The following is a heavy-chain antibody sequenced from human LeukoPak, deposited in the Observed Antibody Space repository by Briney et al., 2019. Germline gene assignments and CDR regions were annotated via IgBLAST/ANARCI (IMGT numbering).Heavy chain of an antibody. V-gene: IGHV4-4*07. Sequence: SETLSLTCTVSGGSISGYYWSWIRQPPGKGLEWIGRIYISGSTNYNPSLKSRLTMSVDTSKNQFSLKLSSVTAADTAVYYCARVGQGSGWYFDYWGQGTLVTVSS. J-gene: IGHJ4*02. CDR3: ARVGQGSGWYFDY. CDR1: GGSISGYY. CDR2: IYISGST. D-gene: IGHD6-19*01.